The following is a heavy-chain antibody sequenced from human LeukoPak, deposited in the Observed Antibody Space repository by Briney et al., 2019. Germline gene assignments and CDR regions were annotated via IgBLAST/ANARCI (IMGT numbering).Heavy chain of an antibody. CDR2: IYRGGAT. J-gene: IGHJ4*02. D-gene: IGHD3-10*01. CDR3: ARGGDTTVPFDY. Sequence: GGSLRPSCAVSGFIGSDGYMNWVRQAPGKGLEWLSVIYRGGATYYADSVKGRFTISRDNSKNTLYLQMNSLRAEDTAVYYCARGGDTTVPFDYWGQGTLVTVSS. CDR1: GFIGSDGY. V-gene: IGHV3-53*01.